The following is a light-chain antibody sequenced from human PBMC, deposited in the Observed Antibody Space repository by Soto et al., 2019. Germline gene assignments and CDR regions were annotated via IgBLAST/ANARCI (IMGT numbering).Light chain of an antibody. Sequence: QAVVTQEPSLTVSPGGTVTLTCACSTGAVTSDYFPNWFQQKPGQAPRALIYRVSNRHSWTPARFSGSLLGRKAALTLSTVQPEDEADYYCLLFYGGVHIFGGGTKLTVL. V-gene: IGLV7-43*01. CDR2: RVS. J-gene: IGLJ1*01. CDR3: LLFYGGVHI. CDR1: TGAVTSDYF.